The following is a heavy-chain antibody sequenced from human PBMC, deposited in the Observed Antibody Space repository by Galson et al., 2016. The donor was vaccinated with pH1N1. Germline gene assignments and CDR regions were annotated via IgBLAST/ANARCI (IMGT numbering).Heavy chain of an antibody. J-gene: IGHJ4*02. Sequence: SVKVSCKASGDTFRTHTFNWVRQAPGQGLEWMGRITPAFGTADYAQKFQGRVAVTADKSTSTVYMEMLSLKSDDTAVDYCVRGGQLVRDFDFWGQGTLVVVSS. D-gene: IGHD6-6*01. CDR1: GDTFRTHT. CDR3: VRGGQLVRDFDF. V-gene: IGHV1-69*08. CDR2: ITPAFGTA.